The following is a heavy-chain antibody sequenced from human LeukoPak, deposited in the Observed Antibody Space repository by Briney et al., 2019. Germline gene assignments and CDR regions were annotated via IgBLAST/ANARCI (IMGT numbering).Heavy chain of an antibody. CDR1: GGSFSGYY. D-gene: IGHD5-18*01. CDR3: ARTLYSYGYNWFDP. J-gene: IGHJ5*02. V-gene: IGHV4-34*01. CDR2: INHSGST. Sequence: PSETLSLTCAVYGGSFSGYYWSWIRQPPGKGLEWIGEINHSGSTNYNPSLKSRVTISVDTSKNQFSLKLSSVTAADTAVYYCARTLYSYGYNWFDPWGQGTLVTVSS.